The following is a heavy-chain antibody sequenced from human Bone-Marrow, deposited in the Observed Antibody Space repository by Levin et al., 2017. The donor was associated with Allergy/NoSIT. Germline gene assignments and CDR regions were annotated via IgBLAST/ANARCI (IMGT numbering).Heavy chain of an antibody. D-gene: IGHD2-15*01. CDR2: ISSSSIYI. CDR3: ARDWRYCSGGSCENWFDP. CDR1: GFTFSSYS. J-gene: IGHJ5*02. Sequence: LSLTCAASGFTFSSYSMNWVRQAPGKGLEWVSSISSSSIYIYYADSVKGRFTISRDNAKNSLYLQMNSLRAEDTAVYYCARDWRYCSGGSCENWFDPWGQGTLVTVSS. V-gene: IGHV3-21*01.